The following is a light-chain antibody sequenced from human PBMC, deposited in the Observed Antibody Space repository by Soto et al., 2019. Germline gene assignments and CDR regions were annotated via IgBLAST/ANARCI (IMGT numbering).Light chain of an antibody. CDR3: LLYYGGVPV. V-gene: IGLV7-43*01. J-gene: IGLJ2*01. CDR2: NTA. Sequence: QAVVTQEPSLTVSPGGTVTLTCASNTGAVTSGFFPNWFQQKPGQAPRTLIYNTASKLSWTPARFSGSLLGGKAALTLSGVRPEDEAYYYCLLYYGGVPVFGGGTKLTVL. CDR1: TGAVTSGFF.